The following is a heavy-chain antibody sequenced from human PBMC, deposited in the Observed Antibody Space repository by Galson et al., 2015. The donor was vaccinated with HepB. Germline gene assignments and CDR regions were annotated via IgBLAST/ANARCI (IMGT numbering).Heavy chain of an antibody. CDR2: IPFDGSTK. CDR1: GFTFRTYT. J-gene: IGHJ6*03. V-gene: IGHV3-30*04. Sequence: SLRLSCAGTGFTFRTYTIYWVRQAPGKGLEWVAGIPFDGSTKNYRDSVTGRFTISRDNSKNAVYLQMDSLRAEDTGLYYCARAALKYFYYMDVWGNGTTVTVSS. CDR3: ARAALKYFYYMDV.